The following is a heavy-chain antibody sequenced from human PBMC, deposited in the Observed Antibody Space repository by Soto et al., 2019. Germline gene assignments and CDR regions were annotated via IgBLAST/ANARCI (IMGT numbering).Heavy chain of an antibody. D-gene: IGHD4-17*01. CDR1: GFTFGDYY. Sequence: GGSLRLSCAASGFTFGDYYMSWIRQAPGKGLEWVSYISSSGSTIYYADSVKGRFTISRDNAKNSLYLQMNSLRAEDTAVYYCARFYGDFPYYYYYMDVWGKGTTVTVSS. CDR3: ARFYGDFPYYYYYMDV. V-gene: IGHV3-11*01. J-gene: IGHJ6*03. CDR2: ISSSGSTI.